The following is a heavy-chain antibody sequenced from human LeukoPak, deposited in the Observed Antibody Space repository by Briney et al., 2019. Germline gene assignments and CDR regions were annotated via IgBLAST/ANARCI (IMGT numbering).Heavy chain of an antibody. CDR2: ISAYNGNT. V-gene: IGHV1-18*01. CDR3: ARGGSGSYYDVWFDP. D-gene: IGHD3-10*01. Sequence: ASVKVSCKASGYTFTSYGISWVRQAPGQGLEWMGWISAYNGNTNYAQKLQGRVTMTTDTSTSTAHMELRSLRSDDTAVYYCARGGSGSYYDVWFDPWGQGTLVTVSS. CDR1: GYTFTSYG. J-gene: IGHJ5*02.